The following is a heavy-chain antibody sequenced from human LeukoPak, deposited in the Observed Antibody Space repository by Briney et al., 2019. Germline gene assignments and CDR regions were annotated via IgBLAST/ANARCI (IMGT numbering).Heavy chain of an antibody. CDR1: GGSISSSNW. CDR2: IYHSGST. J-gene: IGHJ5*01. Sequence: SETLSPTCAVSGGSISSSNWWSWVRQPPGKGLEWIGEIYHSGSTNYNPSLKSRVTISVDTSKNQFSLKLSSVTAADTAVYYCARDQEHCSGTSCYPYWYDSWGQGTLVTVSS. CDR3: ARDQEHCSGTSCYPYWYDS. D-gene: IGHD2-2*01. V-gene: IGHV4-4*02.